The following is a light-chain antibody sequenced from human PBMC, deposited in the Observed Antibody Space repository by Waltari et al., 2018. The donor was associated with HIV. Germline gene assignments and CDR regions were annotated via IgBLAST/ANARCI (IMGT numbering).Light chain of an antibody. Sequence: DIVMTQSPDSLPVSLGERATMNCRSSRTVYFNSNNQNYLAWYQQKPGQSPKVLIYWASTRASGVPGRFSCSGSGTDFNLTISSLQADDVAVYYCQQYYTIESTFGGGTKVEIK. CDR3: QQYYTIEST. CDR2: WAS. J-gene: IGKJ4*01. CDR1: RTVYFNSNNQNY. V-gene: IGKV4-1*01.